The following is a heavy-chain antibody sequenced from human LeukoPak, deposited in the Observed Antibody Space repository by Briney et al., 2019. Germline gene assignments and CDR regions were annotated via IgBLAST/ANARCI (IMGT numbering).Heavy chain of an antibody. CDR1: GFTFSSYE. CDR3: ARRSAARDAFDI. Sequence: GGSLRLSCAASGFTFSSYEMNWVRQAPGKGLEWVSYISSSGSTIYYADSVKGRFTISRDNAKNTLYLQMNSLRAEDTAVYYCARRSAARDAFDIWGQGTMVTVSS. J-gene: IGHJ3*02. V-gene: IGHV3-48*03. CDR2: ISSSGSTI. D-gene: IGHD6-6*01.